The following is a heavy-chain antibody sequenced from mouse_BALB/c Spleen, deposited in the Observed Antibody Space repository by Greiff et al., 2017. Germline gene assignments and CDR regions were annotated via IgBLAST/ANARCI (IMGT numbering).Heavy chain of an antibody. CDR2: ISYSGST. V-gene: IGHV3-2*02. D-gene: IGHD2-1*01. J-gene: IGHJ3*01. CDR1: GYSITSDYA. Sequence: VQLKESGPGLVKPSQSLSLTCTVTGYSITSDYAWNWILQFPGNKLEWMGYISYSGSTSYNPSLKSRISITRDTSKNQFFLQLNSVTTEDTATYYCARLDYYPCWGQGTLVTVSA. CDR3: ARLDYYPC.